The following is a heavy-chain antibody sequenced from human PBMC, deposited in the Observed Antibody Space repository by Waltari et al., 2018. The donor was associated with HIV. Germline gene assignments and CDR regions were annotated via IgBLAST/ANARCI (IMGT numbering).Heavy chain of an antibody. J-gene: IGHJ4*02. V-gene: IGHV3-49*03. D-gene: IGHD3-22*01. CDR3: TRPWYYYDSSALDYFDY. Sequence: EVQLVESGGGLVQPGRSLRLSCTASGFTFGDYAMSWFRQASGQGLEWVGFIRSKAYGGTTEYAASVKGRFTISRDDSKSIAYLQMNSLKTEDTAVYYCTRPWYYYDSSALDYFDYWGQGTLVTVSS. CDR1: GFTFGDYA. CDR2: IRSKAYGGTT.